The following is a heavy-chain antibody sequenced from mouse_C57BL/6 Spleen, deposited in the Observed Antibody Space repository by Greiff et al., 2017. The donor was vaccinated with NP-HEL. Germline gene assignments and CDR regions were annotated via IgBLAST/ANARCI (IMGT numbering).Heavy chain of an antibody. CDR1: GYTFTSYW. V-gene: IGHV1-64*01. CDR2: IHPNSGST. CDR3: ARSKDYGSSYFDY. D-gene: IGHD1-1*01. J-gene: IGHJ2*01. Sequence: QVQLQQPGAELVKPGASVKLSCKASGYTFTSYWMHWVKQRPGQGLEWIGIIHPNSGSTNYNEKFKSKATLTVDKSSSTAYMQLSSLTSEDSAVYYCARSKDYGSSYFDYWGKGTTLTVSS.